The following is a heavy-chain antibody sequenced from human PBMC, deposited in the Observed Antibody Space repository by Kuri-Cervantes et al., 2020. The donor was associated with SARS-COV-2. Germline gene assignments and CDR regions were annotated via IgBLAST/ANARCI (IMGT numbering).Heavy chain of an antibody. CDR1: GFTFRNAW. CDR3: TTCYDFWSGYYRFDYYYYYMDV. CDR2: IKSKTDGGTT. V-gene: IGHV3-15*01. Sequence: GESLKISCAASGFTFRNAWLRWVRQAPGKGLEWVGRIKSKTDGGTTDYAAPVKGRFTITRDDSKNTLYLQMNSLKTEDTAVYYCTTCYDFWSGYYRFDYYYYYMDVWGKGTTVTVSS. J-gene: IGHJ6*03. D-gene: IGHD3-3*01.